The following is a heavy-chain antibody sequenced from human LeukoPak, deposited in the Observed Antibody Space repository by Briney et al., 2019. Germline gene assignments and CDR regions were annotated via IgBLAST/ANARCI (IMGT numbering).Heavy chain of an antibody. V-gene: IGHV3-66*01. J-gene: IGHJ4*02. Sequence: GGSLSLSCAASGFTVSSNYMSWVRQAPGEGLEWVSVIYSGDSTYYADSVKGRFTISRDNSKNTLYLQMNSLRAEHTAVYYCARDNPVGATRVTIDYWGQGTLVTVSS. CDR3: ARDNPVGATRVTIDY. CDR1: GFTVSSNY. D-gene: IGHD1-26*01. CDR2: IYSGDST.